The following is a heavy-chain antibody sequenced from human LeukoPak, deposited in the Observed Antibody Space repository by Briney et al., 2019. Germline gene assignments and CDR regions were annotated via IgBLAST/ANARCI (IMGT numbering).Heavy chain of an antibody. CDR1: GFTFSSDC. CDR2: INSDGIIT. Sequence: GGSLRLSCAASGFTFSSDCMHWVRQAPGKGMMWVSRINSDGIITNYADSVKGRFTISRDNAKNTLYLQMNSLRAEDTAVYYCARVRATFSPHFDNWGQGTLVTVSS. D-gene: IGHD5-12*01. V-gene: IGHV3-74*01. CDR3: ARVRATFSPHFDN. J-gene: IGHJ4*02.